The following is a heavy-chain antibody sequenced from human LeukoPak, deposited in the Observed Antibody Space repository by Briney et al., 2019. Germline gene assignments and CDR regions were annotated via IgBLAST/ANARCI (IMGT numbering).Heavy chain of an antibody. CDR2: TNWNGGST. CDR3: ARDWGSAI. CDR1: GSKFDDCG. Sequence: GGSLRLSCAASGSKFDDCGVSWVRQAPGKGPEWVSGTNWNGGSTGYTDSVKGRFTISRDNAKNSLYLQMNSLRADDTAFYYCARDWGSAIWGQGTLVTVSS. D-gene: IGHD3-16*01. J-gene: IGHJ4*02. V-gene: IGHV3-20*04.